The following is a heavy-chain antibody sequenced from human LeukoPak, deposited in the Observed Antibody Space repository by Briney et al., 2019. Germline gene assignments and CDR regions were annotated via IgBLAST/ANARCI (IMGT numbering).Heavy chain of an antibody. Sequence: GGSLRLSCAASGFTFSTYNMNWVRQAPGKGLEWVSSVSSGSTYIYYADPLKGRFTISRDNAKNSLYLQMNSLRAEDTAVYYCVRVLLEHDYYYGMDVWGQGTTVTVSS. CDR3: VRVLLEHDYYYGMDV. CDR2: VSSGSTYI. V-gene: IGHV3-21*01. CDR1: GFTFSTYN. D-gene: IGHD1/OR15-1a*01. J-gene: IGHJ6*02.